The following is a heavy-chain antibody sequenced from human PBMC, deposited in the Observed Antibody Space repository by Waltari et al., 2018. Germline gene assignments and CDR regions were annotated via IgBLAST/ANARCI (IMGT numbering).Heavy chain of an antibody. CDR1: GFTFSSYA. D-gene: IGHD2-8*01. V-gene: IGHV3-23*01. J-gene: IGHJ5*02. CDR3: AKDNYCTNGVCYRDNWFDP. Sequence: EVQLLESGGGLVQPGGSLSLSCAASGFTFSSYAMSWVRQAPGKGLEWVSAISGSGGSTYYADSVKGRFTISRDNSKNTLYLQMNSLRAEDTAVYYCAKDNYCTNGVCYRDNWFDPWGQGTLVTVSS. CDR2: ISGSGGST.